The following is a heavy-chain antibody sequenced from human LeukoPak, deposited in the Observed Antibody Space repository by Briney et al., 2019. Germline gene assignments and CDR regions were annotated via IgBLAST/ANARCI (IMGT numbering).Heavy chain of an antibody. CDR2: IIPILGIA. J-gene: IGHJ4*02. CDR3: ARSYYDSSGYPEGLDY. Sequence: ASVKVSCKASGGTFSSYAISWVRQAPGQGLEWMGRIIPILGIANYAQKFQGRVTITADKSTSTAYMELSSLRSEDTAVYYCARSYYDSSGYPEGLDYWGQGTLVTDSS. CDR1: GGTFSSYA. V-gene: IGHV1-69*04. D-gene: IGHD3-22*01.